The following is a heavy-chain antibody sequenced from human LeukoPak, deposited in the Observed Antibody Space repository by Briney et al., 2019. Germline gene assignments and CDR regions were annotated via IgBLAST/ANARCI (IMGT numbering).Heavy chain of an antibody. D-gene: IGHD4-17*01. V-gene: IGHV3-69-1*02. CDR3: ASSGGCRGDYAIDY. Sequence: GGSLRLSRAASGFTFSGYALHWVRQAPGKGLEWVSYISSGSAIYYADSVKGRFTISRDNAKNSLYLQMNSLRAEDTAVYYCASSGGCRGDYAIDYWGQGTLVTVSS. CDR2: ISSGSAI. CDR1: GFTFSGYA. J-gene: IGHJ4*02.